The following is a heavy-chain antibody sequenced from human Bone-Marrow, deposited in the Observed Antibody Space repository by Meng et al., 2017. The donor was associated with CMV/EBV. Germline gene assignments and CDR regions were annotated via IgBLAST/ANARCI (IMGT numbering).Heavy chain of an antibody. CDR2: ISSSSSYI. CDR1: GFTFSSYS. Sequence: GESLKISCAASGFTFSSYSMNWVRQAPGKGLEWVSSISSSSSYIYYADSVKGRFTISRDNAKNSLYLQMNSLRAEDTAVYYCARGSSSIFDYWGQGPLVPVPS. CDR3: ARGSSSIFDY. D-gene: IGHD6-6*01. J-gene: IGHJ4*02. V-gene: IGHV3-21*01.